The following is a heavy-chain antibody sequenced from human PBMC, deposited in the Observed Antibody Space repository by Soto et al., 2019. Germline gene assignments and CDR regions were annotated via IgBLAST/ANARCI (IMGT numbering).Heavy chain of an antibody. CDR3: ARDLGGWPDY. D-gene: IGHD2-15*01. Sequence: QVQLVQSGAEVKKPGASVKVSYKASGYTFTSYAMHWVRQAPGQRLEWMGWINAGNGNTKYSQKFQGRVTVTKDTSASTAYMELSSLRSEDTAVYYCARDLGGWPDYWGQGTLVTVSS. V-gene: IGHV1-3*01. J-gene: IGHJ4*02. CDR2: INAGNGNT. CDR1: GYTFTSYA.